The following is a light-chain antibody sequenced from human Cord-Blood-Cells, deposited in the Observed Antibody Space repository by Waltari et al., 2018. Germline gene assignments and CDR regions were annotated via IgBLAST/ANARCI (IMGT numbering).Light chain of an antibody. J-gene: IGLJ3*02. CDR2: EGS. CDR1: RSDVGSYNL. Sequence: QSALTQPASVSGSPGQSITLSCTGTRSDVGSYNLVSWYQQHPGKAPKLMIYEGSKRPSGVSNRFSGSKSGNMASLTISGLQAEDEADYYCCSYAGSSTWMFGGGTKLTVL. V-gene: IGLV2-23*01. CDR3: CSYAGSSTWM.